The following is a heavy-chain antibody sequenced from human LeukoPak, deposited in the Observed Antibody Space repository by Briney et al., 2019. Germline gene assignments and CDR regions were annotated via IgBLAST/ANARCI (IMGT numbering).Heavy chain of an antibody. J-gene: IGHJ4*02. CDR3: ARGLVVTDY. D-gene: IGHD2-21*02. CDR2: MNPNSGNT. Sequence: ASVRVSCKASGYTFTSYDINWVRQATGQGLEWMGWMNPNSGNTGYAQKFQGRVTMTRNTSISTAYMELSRLRSDDTAVYYCARGLVVTDYWGQGTLVTASS. V-gene: IGHV1-8*01. CDR1: GYTFTSYD.